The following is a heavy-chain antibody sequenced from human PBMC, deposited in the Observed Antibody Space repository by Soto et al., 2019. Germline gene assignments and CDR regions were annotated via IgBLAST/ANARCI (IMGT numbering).Heavy chain of an antibody. CDR2: INAGNGNT. Sequence: ASVKVSCKASGYTFTSYAMHWVRQAPGQRLEWMGWINAGNGNTKYSQKFQGRVTLTADESTTTAYMELSSLISDDTAMYYCASDLGDYVGRNYGLDVWGQGTTVTVSS. CDR1: GYTFTSYA. CDR3: ASDLGDYVGRNYGLDV. D-gene: IGHD4-17*01. V-gene: IGHV1-3*01. J-gene: IGHJ6*02.